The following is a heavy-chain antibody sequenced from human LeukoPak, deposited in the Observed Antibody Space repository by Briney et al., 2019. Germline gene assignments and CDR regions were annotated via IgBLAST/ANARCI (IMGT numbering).Heavy chain of an antibody. CDR2: TYYRSKWYT. D-gene: IGHD5-12*01. Sequence: SQTLSLTCAISGDSVSSNSAAWNSIRQSPSRGLEWLGRTYYRSKWYTDYAVSVKSRITINPDTSKNQFSLQLNSVTPEDTAVYYCARDHGYSGYDHYFDYWGQGTLVTVSS. V-gene: IGHV6-1*01. J-gene: IGHJ4*02. CDR3: ARDHGYSGYDHYFDY. CDR1: GDSVSSNSAA.